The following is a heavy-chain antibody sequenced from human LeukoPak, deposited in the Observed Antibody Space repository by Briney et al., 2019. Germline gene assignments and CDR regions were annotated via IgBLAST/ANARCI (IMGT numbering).Heavy chain of an antibody. CDR2: ISSSGTTI. Sequence: AGGSLRLSCAASGFTFSIYEVSWVRQAPGKGLEWVSYISSSGTTIYYADSVKGRFTISRDNAKNSLYLQMNSLRAEDTAVYYCARGPSSGWYGFAYWGQGTLVTVSS. CDR3: ARGPSSGWYGFAY. D-gene: IGHD6-19*01. CDR1: GFTFSIYE. V-gene: IGHV3-48*03. J-gene: IGHJ4*02.